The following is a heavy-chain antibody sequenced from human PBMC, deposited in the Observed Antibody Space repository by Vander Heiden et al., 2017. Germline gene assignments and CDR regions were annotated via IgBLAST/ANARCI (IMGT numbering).Heavy chain of an antibody. CDR2: ISGSGGST. V-gene: IGHV3-23*01. J-gene: IGHJ6*02. D-gene: IGHD2-2*02. Sequence: EVQLLESGGGLVQPGGSLRLSCAASGFTFSCYAMSWVRQAPGKGLEWVSAISGSGGSTYYADSVEGRFTISRDNSKNTLYLQMNSLRAEDTAVYYCAKDGYCSSTSCYTWGMDVWGQGTTVTVSS. CDR3: AKDGYCSSTSCYTWGMDV. CDR1: GFTFSCYA.